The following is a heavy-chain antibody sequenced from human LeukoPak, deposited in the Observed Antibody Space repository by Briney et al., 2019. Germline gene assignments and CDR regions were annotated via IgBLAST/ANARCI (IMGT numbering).Heavy chain of an antibody. V-gene: IGHV3-9*01. CDR2: ISWNSDSM. J-gene: IGHJ4*02. Sequence: GGSLRLSCAASGFIFDDYVMHWVRQAPGKGLEWVSGISWNSDSMGYADSVKGRFTISRDNAKNSLYLQINSLRAEVTAFYYCAKGKGGISYFDFWGQGTLVTVSS. D-gene: IGHD3-16*01. CDR3: AKGKGGISYFDF. CDR1: GFIFDDYV.